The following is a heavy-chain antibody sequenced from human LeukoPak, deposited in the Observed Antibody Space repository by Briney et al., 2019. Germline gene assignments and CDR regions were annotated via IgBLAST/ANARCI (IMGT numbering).Heavy chain of an antibody. CDR2: IYYCGST. J-gene: IGHJ5*02. V-gene: IGHV4-59*01. CDR1: GGSISSYY. Sequence: SETLSLTCTVSGGSISSYYWSWIRQPPGKGREGIGYIYYCGSTNYNPSLKSRVTISVDTSKNQFSLKLSSVTAADTAVYYCARDSSSGSNWFDPWGQGTLVTVSS. D-gene: IGHD3-22*01. CDR3: ARDSSSGSNWFDP.